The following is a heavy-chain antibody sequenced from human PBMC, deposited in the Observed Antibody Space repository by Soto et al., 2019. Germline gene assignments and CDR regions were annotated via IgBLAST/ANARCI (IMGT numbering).Heavy chain of an antibody. J-gene: IGHJ6*02. Sequence: QVQLVQSGAEVKKPGSSVKVSCKASGGTFSSYAISWVRQAPGQGLEWMGGIIPIFGTANYAQKFQGRVTITADESTSTAYMELSSLRSEDTAVYYCASSLVHDCGGNLRRGYYGMDVWGQGTTVTVSS. D-gene: IGHD4-17*01. CDR1: GGTFSSYA. V-gene: IGHV1-69*01. CDR2: IIPIFGTA. CDR3: ASSLVHDCGGNLRRGYYGMDV.